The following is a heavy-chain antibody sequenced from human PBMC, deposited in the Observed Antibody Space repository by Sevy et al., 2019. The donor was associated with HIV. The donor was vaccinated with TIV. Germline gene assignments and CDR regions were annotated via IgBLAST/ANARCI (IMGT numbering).Heavy chain of an antibody. CDR2: ISSSSSTI. CDR3: ARSGAILIGWRGPFAY. J-gene: IGHJ4*02. Sequence: GGSLRLSCAASGFTFSSYSMNWVRQAPGKGLEWVSYISSSSSTIYYADSVKGRFTISRDNAKNSLYLQMNSLRDEDTAVYYCARSGAILIGWRGPFAYWGQGTLVTVSS. CDR1: GFTFSSYS. V-gene: IGHV3-48*02. D-gene: IGHD3-3*01.